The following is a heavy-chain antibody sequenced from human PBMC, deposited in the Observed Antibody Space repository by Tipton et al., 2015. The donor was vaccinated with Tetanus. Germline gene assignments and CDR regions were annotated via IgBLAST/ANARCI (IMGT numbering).Heavy chain of an antibody. Sequence: SLRLSCEASGFTFSSFGMHWVRQAPGKGLEWVAVIPYDGSSKYYSDSVKGRFTVSRDNSKNTVFLQLDTVRPEDTGFYFCARSCRIFDFWSARCHWGQGSLVTVST. D-gene: IGHD3-3*01. CDR1: GFTFSSFG. V-gene: IGHV3-30*03. CDR2: IPYDGSSK. J-gene: IGHJ4*02. CDR3: ARSCRIFDFWSARCH.